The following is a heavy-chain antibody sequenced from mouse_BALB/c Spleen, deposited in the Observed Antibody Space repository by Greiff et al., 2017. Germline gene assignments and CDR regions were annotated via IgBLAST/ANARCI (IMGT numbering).Heavy chain of an antibody. CDR3: AREKDGSRRGYAMDY. CDR1: GYSITSGYY. CDR2: ISYDGSN. V-gene: IGHV3-6*02. J-gene: IGHJ4*01. D-gene: IGHD1-1*01. Sequence: EVQLQESGPGLVKPSQSLSLTCSVTGYSITSGYYWNWIRQFPGNKLEWMGYISYDGSNNYNPSLKNRISITRDTSKNQFFLKLNSVTTEDTATYYCAREKDGSRRGYAMDYWGQGTSVTVSS.